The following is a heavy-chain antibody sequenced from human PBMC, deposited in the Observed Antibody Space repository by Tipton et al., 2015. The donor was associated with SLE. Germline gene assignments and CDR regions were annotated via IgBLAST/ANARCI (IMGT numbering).Heavy chain of an antibody. CDR1: GGSISSSSYY. CDR2: ICYSGST. CDR3: RLLTITSLFDY. Sequence: LRLSCTVSGGSISSSSYYWGWIRQPPGKGLEWIGSICYSGSTYYNPSLKSRVTISVDTSKNQFSLKLSSVTAADTAVYYCRLLTITSLFDYWGQGTLVTVSS. D-gene: IGHD3-3*01. J-gene: IGHJ4*02. V-gene: IGHV4-39*07.